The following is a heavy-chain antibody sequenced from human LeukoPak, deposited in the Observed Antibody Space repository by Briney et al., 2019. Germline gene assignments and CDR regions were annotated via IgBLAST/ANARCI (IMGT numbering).Heavy chain of an antibody. V-gene: IGHV4-30-4*01. CDR3: ARALNENSYAFDS. CDR2: FSYTGST. D-gene: IGHD5-18*01. Sequence: PSGTLSLTCTVSGVSISSGEYYWSWIRQPPGKGLEWIGYFSYTGSTYYNPSLKSRVSISVDTSKNQFSLKLMSVTAADTAVYHCARALNENSYAFDSWGQGTLVTVSS. J-gene: IGHJ4*02. CDR1: GVSISSGEYY.